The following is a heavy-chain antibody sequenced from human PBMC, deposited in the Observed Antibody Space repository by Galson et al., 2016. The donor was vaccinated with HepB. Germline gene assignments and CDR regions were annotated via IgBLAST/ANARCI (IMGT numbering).Heavy chain of an antibody. CDR3: AKERLVRRIFDH. CDR1: GFVFSNFG. J-gene: IGHJ4*02. D-gene: IGHD1-1*01. V-gene: IGHV3-23*01. Sequence: SLRLSCAASGFVFSNFGLSWVRQAPGKGLEWVASISTRRTTYYSDSVQGRFTISRDNANNTLDLKMNGLSAEDTAVYYCAKERLVRRIFDHWGQGTLLTVSS. CDR2: ISTRRTT.